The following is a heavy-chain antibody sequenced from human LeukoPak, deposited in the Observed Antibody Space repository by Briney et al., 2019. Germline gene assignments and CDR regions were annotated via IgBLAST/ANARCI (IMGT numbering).Heavy chain of an antibody. Sequence: SETLSLTCTVSGGSISSYYWSWIRQPPGKGLEWIGYIYYSGSINYNPSLKSRVTISVDTSRNQFSLKLSSVTAADTAVYYCARGDYSRSFDYWGQGTLVTVSS. CDR2: IYYSGSI. CDR3: ARGDYSRSFDY. J-gene: IGHJ4*02. D-gene: IGHD1-26*01. V-gene: IGHV4-59*01. CDR1: GGSISSYY.